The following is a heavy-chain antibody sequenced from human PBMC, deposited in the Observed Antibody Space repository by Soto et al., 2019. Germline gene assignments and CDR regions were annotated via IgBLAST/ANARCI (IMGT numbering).Heavy chain of an antibody. Sequence: XEFLRISCAASGFTFSSYAMSWVGQAPGKGLEWVSAISGSVGSTYYADSVKGRFTISRDKSKNTLYLQMNSLRAEDTAVYYCAKDGVLPWFGEPRFDYWGQGTLVTVSS. CDR1: GFTFSSYA. D-gene: IGHD3-10*01. CDR3: AKDGVLPWFGEPRFDY. CDR2: ISGSVGST. J-gene: IGHJ4*02. V-gene: IGHV3-23*01.